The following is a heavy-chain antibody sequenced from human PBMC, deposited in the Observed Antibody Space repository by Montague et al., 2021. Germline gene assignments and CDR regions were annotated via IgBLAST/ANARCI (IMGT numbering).Heavy chain of an antibody. CDR2: IYYSGST. J-gene: IGHJ4*02. CDR3: ARVGATVTAPFDF. CDR1: GGSISSTAYY. Sequence: SQTLSPTCAVSGGSISSTAYYWSWIRQHPGKGLEWIGYIYYSGSTYYNPSLKSRVTISVDTSQNQFSLNLNSVTAADTAVYYCARVGATVTAPFDFWGREPWSPSPQ. D-gene: IGHD4-17*01. V-gene: IGHV4-31*11.